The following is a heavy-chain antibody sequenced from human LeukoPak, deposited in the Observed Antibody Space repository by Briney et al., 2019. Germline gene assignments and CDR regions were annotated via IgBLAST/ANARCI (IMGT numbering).Heavy chain of an antibody. V-gene: IGHV7-4-1*02. J-gene: IGHJ3*02. Sequence: ASVKVSCKASGYTFTSYAMNWVRQAPGQGLEWMGWINTNTGNPTYAQGFTGRFVFSLDTSVSTAYLQISSLKAEDTAVYYCAGQGPLLWFGELSGDDAFDIWGQGTMVTVSS. D-gene: IGHD3-10*01. CDR3: AGQGPLLWFGELSGDDAFDI. CDR2: INTNTGNP. CDR1: GYTFTSYA.